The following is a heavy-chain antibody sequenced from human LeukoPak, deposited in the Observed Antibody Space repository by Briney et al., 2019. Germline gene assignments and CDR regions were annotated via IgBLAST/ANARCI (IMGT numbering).Heavy chain of an antibody. J-gene: IGHJ6*02. D-gene: IGHD3-3*01. CDR3: ATDPPKTMRVVKLDYYYGMDV. CDR2: FDPEDGET. Sequence: ASVKVSCKVSGYTLTELSMHWVRQAPGKGLERRGGFDPEDGETIYAQKFQGRVTMTEDTSTDTAYMELSSLRSEDTAVYYCATDPPKTMRVVKLDYYYGMDVWGQGTTVTVSS. V-gene: IGHV1-24*01. CDR1: GYTLTELS.